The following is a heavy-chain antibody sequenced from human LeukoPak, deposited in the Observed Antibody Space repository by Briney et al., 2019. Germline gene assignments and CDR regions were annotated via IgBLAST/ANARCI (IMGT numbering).Heavy chain of an antibody. V-gene: IGHV1-69*05. CDR1: GYTFTNYG. CDR2: IIPIFGTA. Sequence: SVKVSCKTSGYTFTNYGISWVRQAPGQGPEWMGWIIPIFGTANYAQKFQGRVTITTDESTSTAYMELSSLRSEDTAVYYCARGRPYSSGWFFDYWGQGTLVTVSS. J-gene: IGHJ4*02. CDR3: ARGRPYSSGWFFDY. D-gene: IGHD6-19*01.